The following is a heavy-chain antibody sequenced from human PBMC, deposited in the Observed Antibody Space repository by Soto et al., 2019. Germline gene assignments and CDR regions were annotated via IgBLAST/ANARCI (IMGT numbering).Heavy chain of an antibody. V-gene: IGHV4-4*07. Sequence: QVHLQQSGPGLVNPSETLSLTCTVSGGSMSSYYWTWIRQPAGKGLEWIGRVYSSGGTHYNPSLESRVTIAVDTSKNPFSLRLLSVTDADTAVYYCARGQRFSDWFDPWGQGTLVNVTS. D-gene: IGHD3-3*01. CDR2: VYSSGGT. J-gene: IGHJ5*02. CDR1: GGSMSSYY. CDR3: ARGQRFSDWFDP.